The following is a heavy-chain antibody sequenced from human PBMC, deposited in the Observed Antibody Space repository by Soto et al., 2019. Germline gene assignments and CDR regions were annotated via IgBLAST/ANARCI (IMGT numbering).Heavy chain of an antibody. J-gene: IGHJ4*02. CDR1: GGSISSGGYY. D-gene: IGHD2-8*01. Sequence: LSLTCTVSGGSISSGGYYWSWIRQHPGKGLEWIGYIYYSGSTYYNPSLKSRVTISVDTSKNQFSLKLSSVTAADTAVYYCARAGLRGYYFDYWGQGTLVTVSS. CDR2: IYYSGST. CDR3: ARAGLRGYYFDY. V-gene: IGHV4-31*03.